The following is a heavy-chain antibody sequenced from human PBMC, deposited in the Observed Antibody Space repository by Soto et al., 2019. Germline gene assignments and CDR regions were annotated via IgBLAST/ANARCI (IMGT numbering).Heavy chain of an antibody. J-gene: IGHJ5*02. D-gene: IGHD6-19*01. Sequence: QVQLVQSGAEVKKPGSSVKVSCKASGGTFSSYAISWVRQAPGQGLEWMGGIIPIFGTANYAQKFQGRVTITADESTSTAYMELSNLRYEYTAVYYCARTQWLVRNWFDPWGQGTLVTVSS. CDR2: IIPIFGTA. CDR3: ARTQWLVRNWFDP. V-gene: IGHV1-69*01. CDR1: GGTFSSYA.